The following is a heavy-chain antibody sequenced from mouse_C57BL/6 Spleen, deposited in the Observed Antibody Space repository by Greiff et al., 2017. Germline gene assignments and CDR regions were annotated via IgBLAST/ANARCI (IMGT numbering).Heavy chain of an antibody. CDR3: ARANFEYYYGSSLYYFDY. D-gene: IGHD1-1*01. V-gene: IGHV5-16*01. CDR1: GFTFSDYY. Sequence: EVKVVESEGGLVQPGSSMKLSCTASGFTFSDYYMAWVRQVPEKGLEWVANINYDGSSTYYLDSLKSRFIISGDNANNILYLQMSSLKSEDTATYYCARANFEYYYGSSLYYFDYWGQGTTLTVSS. J-gene: IGHJ2*01. CDR2: INYDGSST.